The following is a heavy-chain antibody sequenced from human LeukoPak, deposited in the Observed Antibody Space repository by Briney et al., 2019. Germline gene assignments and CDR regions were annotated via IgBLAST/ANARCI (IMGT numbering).Heavy chain of an antibody. V-gene: IGHV1-69*01. D-gene: IGHD2-15*01. Sequence: SVKVSCKASGGTFSSYAISWVRQAPGQGLEWMGGIIPIFGTANYAQKFQGRVAITADESTSTAYMELSSLRSEDTAVYYCARMVVAATRGWYNWFDPWGQGTLVTVSS. CDR2: IIPIFGTA. CDR3: ARMVVAATRGWYNWFDP. CDR1: GGTFSSYA. J-gene: IGHJ5*02.